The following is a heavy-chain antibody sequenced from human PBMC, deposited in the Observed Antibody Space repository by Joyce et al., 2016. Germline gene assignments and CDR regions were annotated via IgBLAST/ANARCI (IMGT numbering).Heavy chain of an antibody. J-gene: IGHJ3*02. D-gene: IGHD3-22*01. CDR3: AAAPDYYDSSGYYYSAFDI. Sequence: QMQLVQSGPEVKKPGTSVKVSCKASGFTFTSSAMQWVRQARGQRLEWIGWIVVGSGTTNYAQKFQERVTSARDMSTSTAYMELSSLRSEDTAVYYFAAAPDYYDSSGYYYSAFDIWGQGTMVTVSS. V-gene: IGHV1-58*02. CDR2: IVVGSGTT. CDR1: GFTFTSSA.